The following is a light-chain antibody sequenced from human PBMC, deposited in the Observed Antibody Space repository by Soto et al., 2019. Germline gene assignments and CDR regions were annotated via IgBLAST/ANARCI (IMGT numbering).Light chain of an antibody. Sequence: QSVLTQQPSVSGAPGQGVTISCTGSSSNIGAGYDVHWYQQLPGTAPKLLIYGNSNRPSGVPDRFSGSKSGNTASLTISGLQPEDEADYYCSSYTTSSTRVFGTGTKVTVL. CDR3: SSYTTSSTRV. CDR1: SSNIGAGYD. J-gene: IGLJ1*01. CDR2: GNS. V-gene: IGLV1-40*01.